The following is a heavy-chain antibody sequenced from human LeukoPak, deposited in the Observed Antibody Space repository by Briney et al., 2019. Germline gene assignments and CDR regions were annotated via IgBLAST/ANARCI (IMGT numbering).Heavy chain of an antibody. CDR1: GFTFSSYS. J-gene: IGHJ5*02. CDR2: ISSSSSTI. V-gene: IGHV3-48*01. CDR3: ARDGGSSTYNWFDP. D-gene: IGHD2-15*01. Sequence: GGSLRLSCAASGFTFSSYSMNWVRQAPGKGLEWVSYISSSSSTIYCADSVKGRFTISRDNAKNSLYLQMNSLRAEDTAVYYCARDGGSSTYNWFDPWGQGTLVTVSS.